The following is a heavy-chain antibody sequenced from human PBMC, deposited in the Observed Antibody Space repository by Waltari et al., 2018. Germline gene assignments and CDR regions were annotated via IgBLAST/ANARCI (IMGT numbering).Heavy chain of an antibody. Sequence: EVQLVESGGGLIQPGGSLRLSCAASGFTVSSNYMSWVRQAPGKGLGWVSVIYSGGSTDYADSVKGRFTISRDNSKNTLYLQMNSLRAEDTAVYYCAREAYCGGDCQYFQHWGQGTLVTVSS. V-gene: IGHV3-53*01. CDR3: AREAYCGGDCQYFQH. D-gene: IGHD2-21*01. CDR1: GFTVSSNY. J-gene: IGHJ1*01. CDR2: IYSGGST.